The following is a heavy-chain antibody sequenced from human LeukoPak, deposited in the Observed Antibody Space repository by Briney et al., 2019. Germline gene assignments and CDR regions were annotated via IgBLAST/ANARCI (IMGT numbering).Heavy chain of an antibody. CDR3: ARWSITGTEFDP. CDR2: TYFRSKWYY. CDR1: GDSVSSDSAA. D-gene: IGHD1-20*01. J-gene: IGHJ5*02. V-gene: IGHV6-1*01. Sequence: SQTLSLTCAISGDSVSSDSAAWNWIRQSPSRGLEWLARTYFRSKWYYDYALAVKGRITINPDTSKNQFSLQLNSVTPEDTAVYYCARWSITGTEFDPRGQGTLVTVSS.